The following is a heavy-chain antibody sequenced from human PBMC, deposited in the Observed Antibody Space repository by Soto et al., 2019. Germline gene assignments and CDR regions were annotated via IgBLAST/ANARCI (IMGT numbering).Heavy chain of an antibody. CDR1: GGSISSFY. CDR2: ISYTGGT. CDR3: ARDGSGSYSSPFDY. D-gene: IGHD3-10*01. V-gene: IGHV4-59*01. Sequence: QVQLQESVPGLVKPSETLSLTCTVSGGSISSFYWSWIRQPPGKGLEYIGYISYTGGTNYNPSLKSRVTISVDASKNQFSLKLSSVTAADTAVYYCARDGSGSYSSPFDYWGQGTLVTVSS. J-gene: IGHJ4*02.